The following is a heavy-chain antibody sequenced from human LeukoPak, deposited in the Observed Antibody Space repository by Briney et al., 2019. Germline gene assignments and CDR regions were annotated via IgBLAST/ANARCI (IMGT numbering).Heavy chain of an antibody. V-gene: IGHV1-3*01. D-gene: IGHD3-10*01. CDR2: INPGNGDT. CDR3: ARKEFGHLPGFDY. CDR1: GYTLTNYA. Sequence: ASVKGSCKASGYTLTNYAMHWVRQAPAQSLEWVGYINPGNGDTKSSWQFQGRVTLARDTSTSTLYLDISSLPSEDTAVYFCARKEFGHLPGFDYWGQGTLVTVSS. J-gene: IGHJ4*02.